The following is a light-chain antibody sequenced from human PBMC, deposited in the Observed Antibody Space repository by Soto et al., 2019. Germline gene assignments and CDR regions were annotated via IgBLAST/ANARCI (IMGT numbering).Light chain of an antibody. Sequence: QSALTQPASVSGSPRQSITISCTGTSSDVGGYNYVSWYQQHPGKVPRLMIYEVSNRPSGLSNRFSGSKSDNTASLTISGLQAEDEADYYCSSYTSSNTWVFGGGTKLTVL. J-gene: IGLJ3*02. V-gene: IGLV2-14*01. CDR1: SSDVGGYNY. CDR3: SSYTSSNTWV. CDR2: EVS.